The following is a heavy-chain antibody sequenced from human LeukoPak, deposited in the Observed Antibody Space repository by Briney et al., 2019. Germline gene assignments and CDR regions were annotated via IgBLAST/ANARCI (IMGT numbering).Heavy chain of an antibody. V-gene: IGHV4-61*02. D-gene: IGHD3-10*01. CDR2: IYTSGST. J-gene: IGHJ4*02. CDR3: ARRRSYYYGSGSYSPIGY. Sequence: SQTLSLTCTVSSGSISSGSYYWSWIRQPAGKGLEWIGRIYTSGSTNYNPSLKSRVTISVDTPKNQFSLKLSSVTAADTAVYYCARRRSYYYGSGSYSPIGYWGQGTLVTVSS. CDR1: SGSISSGSYY.